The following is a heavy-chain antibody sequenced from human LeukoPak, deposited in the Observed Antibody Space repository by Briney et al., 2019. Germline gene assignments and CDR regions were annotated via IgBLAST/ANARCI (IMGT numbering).Heavy chain of an antibody. Sequence: GGSLRLSCAASGFTFSTYSMSWVRQAPGKGLEWVSYISSISSIIYYADSVKRRFTISRDNAKSSLYLQMNSLRAEDTAVYFCARSRPGTEAGQPNFDYWGQGTLVTVSS. J-gene: IGHJ4*02. CDR3: ARSRPGTEAGQPNFDY. D-gene: IGHD6-13*01. V-gene: IGHV3-48*01. CDR2: ISSISSII. CDR1: GFTFSTYS.